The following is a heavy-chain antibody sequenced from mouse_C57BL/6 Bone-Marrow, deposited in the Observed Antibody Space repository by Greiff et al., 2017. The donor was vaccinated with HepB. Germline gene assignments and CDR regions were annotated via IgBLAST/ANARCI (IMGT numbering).Heavy chain of an antibody. Sequence: VQLQESGAELARPGASVKLSCKASGYTFTSYGISWVKQRPGQGLEWIGEIYPRSGNTYYNEKFKGKATLTADKSSSTAYMELRSLTSEDSADYFGAREGVSTTFVDHRYFDFGGTGTRITVSS. D-gene: IGHD1-1*01. CDR1: GYTFTSYG. V-gene: IGHV1-81*01. CDR3: AREGVSTTFVDHRYFDF. J-gene: IGHJ1*03. CDR2: IYPRSGNT.